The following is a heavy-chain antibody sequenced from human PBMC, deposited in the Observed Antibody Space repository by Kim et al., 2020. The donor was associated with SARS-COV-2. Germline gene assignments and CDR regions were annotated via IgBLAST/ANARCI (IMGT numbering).Heavy chain of an antibody. CDR3: TRDSLYYDSSGYYLNFDY. J-gene: IGHJ4*02. Sequence: GGSLRLSCTASGFTFGDYAMSWVRQAPGKGLEWVGFIRSKAYGGTTEYAASVKGRFTISRDDSKSIAYLQMNSLKTEDTAVYYCTRDSLYYDSSGYYLNFDYWGQGTLVTVSS. D-gene: IGHD3-22*01. CDR1: GFTFGDYA. V-gene: IGHV3-49*04. CDR2: IRSKAYGGTT.